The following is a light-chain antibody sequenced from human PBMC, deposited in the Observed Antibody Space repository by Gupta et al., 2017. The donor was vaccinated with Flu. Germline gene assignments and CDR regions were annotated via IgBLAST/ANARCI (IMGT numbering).Light chain of an antibody. CDR1: QSVSSSY. CDR2: GAS. CDR3: QQYGSSLYI. J-gene: IGKJ2*01. V-gene: IGKV3-20*01. Sequence: EIVLTQSPDTLSLSPGERATLSCRASQSVSSSYLAWYQQKPGQAPRLLMYGASNRAIGIPDRFSGSGSGTDFTLTISRLEPEDFAVYYCQQYGSSLYIFGQGTKMEI.